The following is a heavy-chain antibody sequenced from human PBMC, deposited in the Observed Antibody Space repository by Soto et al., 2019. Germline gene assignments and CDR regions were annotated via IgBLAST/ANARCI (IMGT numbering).Heavy chain of an antibody. Sequence: VVSRSLSCAASGFTFSSYGMHWVRQAPGKGLEWVAVISYDGINKYYGDSVKGRFTISRDNSKKSLYLQMNSLRADDTAVYYCARECVDTVTSITIPFDYWGQGALVTVSS. D-gene: IGHD5-12*01. V-gene: IGHV3-30*03. J-gene: IGHJ4*02. CDR3: ARECVDTVTSITIPFDY. CDR2: ISYDGINK. CDR1: GFTFSSYG.